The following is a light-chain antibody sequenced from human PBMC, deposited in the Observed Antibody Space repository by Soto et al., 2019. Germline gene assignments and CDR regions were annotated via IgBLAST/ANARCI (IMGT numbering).Light chain of an antibody. Sequence: IPITHSPSTLSGSVRDRATITCLASQTIGNYLSWFQQKPGNAPKLLIYGASGLQSGVPSRFSGSGSGTEFTLTINSLQREDFATYYCQQTYSYPLTFGQGTKVDIK. V-gene: IGKV1-39*01. J-gene: IGKJ1*01. CDR1: QTIGNY. CDR3: QQTYSYPLT. CDR2: GAS.